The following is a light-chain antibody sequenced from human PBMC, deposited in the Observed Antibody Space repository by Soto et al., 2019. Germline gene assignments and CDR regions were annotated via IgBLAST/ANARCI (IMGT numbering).Light chain of an antibody. J-gene: IGKJ4*01. Sequence: EVVMTQSPATVSVFPGEGVTLSCRASQTISTDLAWYQQKPGQAPRLLIYGASTRATGVPDRFSGGGSGTEFTLTISCLQSEDFAVYYCQQNNKWPPVTFGGGTKVEIK. CDR1: QTISTD. CDR2: GAS. V-gene: IGKV3-15*01. CDR3: QQNNKWPPVT.